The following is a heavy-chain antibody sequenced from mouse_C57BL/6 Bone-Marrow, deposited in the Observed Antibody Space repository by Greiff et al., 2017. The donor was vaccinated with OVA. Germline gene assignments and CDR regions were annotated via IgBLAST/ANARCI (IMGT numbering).Heavy chain of an antibody. CDR1: GYTFTSYN. V-gene: IGHV1-12*01. J-gene: IGHJ2*01. CDR3: AREGETTVVPFYFDY. CDR2: IYPGNGDT. D-gene: IGHD1-1*01. Sequence: LQQSVAELVRPGASVKMSCKASGYTFTSYNMHWVKQTPRQGLEWIGAIYPGNGDTSYNQKFKGKATLTVDKSSSTAYMQLSSLTSEDSAVYFCAREGETTVVPFYFDYWGQGTTLTVSS.